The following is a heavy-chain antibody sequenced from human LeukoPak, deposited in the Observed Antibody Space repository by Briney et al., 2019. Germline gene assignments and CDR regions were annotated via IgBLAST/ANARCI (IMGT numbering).Heavy chain of an antibody. J-gene: IGHJ5*02. CDR1: VYTFTSYG. V-gene: IGHV1-18*01. D-gene: IGHD2-15*01. CDR2: ISAYNGNT. Sequence: GASVTVSCKASVYTFTSYGISWVRQAPGQGLEWMGWISAYNGNTNYAQKLQGRVTMTTDTSTSTAYMELRSLRSDDTAVYYCARDLFVVVVAATVGWFDPWGQGTLVTVSS. CDR3: ARDLFVVVVAATVGWFDP.